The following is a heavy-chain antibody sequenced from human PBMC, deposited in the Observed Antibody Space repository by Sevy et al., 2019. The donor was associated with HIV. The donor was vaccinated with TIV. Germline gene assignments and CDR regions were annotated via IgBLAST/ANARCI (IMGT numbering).Heavy chain of an antibody. CDR2: VYYTGGT. CDR3: ARRNDFDI. J-gene: IGHJ3*02. Sequence: SETLSLTCTVSGGSINSDHWNWIRQPPGKGLEWIGYVYYTGGTNYNPSLKNRVTISVDRTKNQFSVKLTVVTAADTAVYYCARRNDFDIWGQGTMVTVSS. CDR1: GGSINSDH. V-gene: IGHV4-59*08.